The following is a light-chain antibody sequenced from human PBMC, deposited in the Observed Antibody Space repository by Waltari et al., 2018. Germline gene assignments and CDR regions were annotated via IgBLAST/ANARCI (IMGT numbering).Light chain of an antibody. J-gene: IGKJ5*01. CDR2: YAS. CDR3: QQRSNWRGIT. V-gene: IGKV3-11*01. CDR1: QSVSSY. Sequence: EIVLTQSPATLSLSPGERATLSCRASQSVSSYLAWYQQKPGQAPRLLIYYASNRATGIPARFSGSGSGTDFTLTISSLEPEDFAVYYCQQRSNWRGITFGQGTRLEIK.